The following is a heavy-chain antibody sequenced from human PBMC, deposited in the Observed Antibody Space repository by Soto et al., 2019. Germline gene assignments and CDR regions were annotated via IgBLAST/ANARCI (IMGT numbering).Heavy chain of an antibody. Sequence: PSETLSLTCTVSGGSISSYYWSWIRQPPGKGLEWIGYIYYSGSTNYNPSLKSRVTISVGTSKNQFSLKLSSVTAADTAVYYCARLSITMVPGSYTTTYNWFDPWGQGTLVTVS. V-gene: IGHV4-59*08. J-gene: IGHJ5*02. CDR1: GGSISSYY. CDR2: IYYSGST. D-gene: IGHD3-10*01. CDR3: ARLSITMVPGSYTTTYNWFDP.